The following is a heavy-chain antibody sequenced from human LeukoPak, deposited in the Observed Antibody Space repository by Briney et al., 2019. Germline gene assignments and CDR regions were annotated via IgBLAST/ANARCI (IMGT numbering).Heavy chain of an antibody. CDR1: GGSISSSSYY. J-gene: IGHJ5*02. Sequence: SETLSLTCTVSGGSISSSSYYWGWIRQPPGKGLEWIGSIYYSGSTYYSPSLKSRVTISVDTSKNQFSLKLSSVTAADTAVYYCARRLLTTTSYNWFDPWGQGTLVTVSS. CDR2: IYYSGST. CDR3: ARRLLTTTSYNWFDP. D-gene: IGHD4-11*01. V-gene: IGHV4-39*01.